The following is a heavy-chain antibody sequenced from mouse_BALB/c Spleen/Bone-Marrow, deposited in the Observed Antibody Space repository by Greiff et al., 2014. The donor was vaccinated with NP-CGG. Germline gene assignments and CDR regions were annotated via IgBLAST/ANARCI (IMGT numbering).Heavy chain of an antibody. V-gene: IGHV1-20*02. D-gene: IGHD1-1*01. CDR2: INPYNGDT. J-gene: IGHJ2*01. Sequence: EVMLVESGPELVKPGASVKISCKASGYSFTGYFMNWVMQSHGKSLEWIGRINPYNGDTFYNQKFKGKATLTADKSSSTAHMELRSLASEDSAVYYCARSGYYGSSYFDYWGQGTTLTVSS. CDR1: GYSFTGYF. CDR3: ARSGYYGSSYFDY.